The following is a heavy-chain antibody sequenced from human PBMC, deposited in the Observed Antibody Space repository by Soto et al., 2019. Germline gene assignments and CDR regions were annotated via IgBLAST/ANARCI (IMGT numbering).Heavy chain of an antibody. CDR2: LYWGDDK. V-gene: IGHV2-5*02. CDR1: GFSLNTRGVG. Sequence: QITLKESGPTLVKPTQTLTLTCTFSGFSLNTRGVGVGWIRQPPGKALEWLALLYWGDDKRYSPSLKSRLTITKDPSKTQVVLTMTSMDPVDTATYYCAHVGLTVPYFDYWGQGTLVTVSS. D-gene: IGHD4-17*01. CDR3: AHVGLTVPYFDY. J-gene: IGHJ4*02.